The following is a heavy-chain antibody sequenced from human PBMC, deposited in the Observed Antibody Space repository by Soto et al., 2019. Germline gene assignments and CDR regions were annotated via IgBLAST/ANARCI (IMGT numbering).Heavy chain of an antibody. V-gene: IGHV1-18*01. J-gene: IGHJ3*02. CDR2: ISAYNGNT. CDR3: AGNLGSSGSPCFDI. CDR1: GYTFTSYG. Sequence: ASVKVSCKASGYTFTSYGISWVRQAPGQGLEWMGWISAYNGNTNYAQKLQGRVTMTTDTSTSTAYMELRSLRSDDTAVYYCAGNLGSSGSPCFDIWRQETRVTASS. D-gene: IGHD3-22*01.